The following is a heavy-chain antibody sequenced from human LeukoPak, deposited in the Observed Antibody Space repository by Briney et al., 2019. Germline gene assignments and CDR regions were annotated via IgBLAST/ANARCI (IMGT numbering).Heavy chain of an antibody. CDR2: ISGSGGST. CDR1: GFTFSSYA. V-gene: IGHV3-23*01. D-gene: IGHD2-2*01. Sequence: PGGSLRLSCAASGFTFSSYAMSWVRQAPGKGLGWVSAISGSGGSTYYADSVKGRFTTSRDNSKNTLYLQMNSLRAEDAAVYYCAKDIVVVPAYTEYYYGMDVWGQGTTVTVSS. J-gene: IGHJ6*02. CDR3: AKDIVVVPAYTEYYYGMDV.